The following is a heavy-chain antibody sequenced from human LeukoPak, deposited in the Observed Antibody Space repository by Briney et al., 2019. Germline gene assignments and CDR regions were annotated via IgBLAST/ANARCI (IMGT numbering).Heavy chain of an antibody. Sequence: PGGSLRLSCAASGFTVSSNYMSCVRQAPGKGLEWVSVIYSGGSTYYADSVKGRFTISRDNSKNTLYLQMNSLRAEDTAVYYCARESNQVGAHAYYFDYWGQGTLVTVSS. CDR1: GFTVSSNY. CDR3: ARESNQVGAHAYYFDY. CDR2: IYSGGST. D-gene: IGHD1-26*01. J-gene: IGHJ4*02. V-gene: IGHV3-66*01.